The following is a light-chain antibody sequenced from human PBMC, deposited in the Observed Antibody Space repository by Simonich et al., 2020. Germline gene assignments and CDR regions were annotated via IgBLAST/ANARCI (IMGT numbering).Light chain of an antibody. V-gene: IGKV4-1*01. CDR3: QQYYSTPLT. Sequence: DIVMTQSPDSLAVSLGERATINCKSSQSVLYSYNNKNFVAWYQQKPVQPPKRLIYWASTREAGVPDRFSGSGSGTDFTLTISSLHAEDVAVYYCQQYYSTPLTFGGGTKVEIK. J-gene: IGKJ4*01. CDR1: QSVLYSYNNKNF. CDR2: WAS.